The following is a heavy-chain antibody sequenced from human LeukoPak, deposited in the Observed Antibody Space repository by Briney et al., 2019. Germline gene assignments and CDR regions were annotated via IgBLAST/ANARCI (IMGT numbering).Heavy chain of an antibody. CDR2: TFYRSKWYN. V-gene: IGHV6-1*01. J-gene: IGHJ4*02. D-gene: IGHD2-15*01. Sequence: SQTLTLTCVIAGDSVSSNTAAWNWIRQSPLRGLEWLGRTFYRSKWYNDYAGSVKSRITISPDTSKNHFSLHLDSVTPEDTAMYYCARDGWPAFDYWGQGSLVTVSS. CDR1: GDSVSSNTAA. CDR3: ARDGWPAFDY.